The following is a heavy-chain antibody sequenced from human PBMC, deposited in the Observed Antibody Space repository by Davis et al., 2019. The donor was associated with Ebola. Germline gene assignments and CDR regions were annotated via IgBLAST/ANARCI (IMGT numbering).Heavy chain of an antibody. CDR3: ARHFVGKLFGMDV. Sequence: GESLKISCKGSGYSFTSYWSSWVRQMPGKGLEWMGRIDPSDSYTDYSPSFQGHVSISTDKSINTAYLQWNSLKASDTAMYFCARHFVGKLFGMDVWGQGTTVTVSS. CDR2: IDPSDSYT. V-gene: IGHV5-10-1*01. CDR1: GYSFTSYW. D-gene: IGHD3-3*02. J-gene: IGHJ6*02.